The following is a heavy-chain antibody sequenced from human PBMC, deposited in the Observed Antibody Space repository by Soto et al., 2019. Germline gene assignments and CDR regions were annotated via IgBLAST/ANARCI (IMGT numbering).Heavy chain of an antibody. CDR2: ISGSDGKT. J-gene: IGHJ4*02. D-gene: IGHD3-3*01. Sequence: PGGSLRLSCTTSGFSFCSFAMTWVRQAPGKGLEWVATISGSDGKTYYADSVKGRFSISRDTSRNTLYLQMNSLRADDTAIYYCAKWSYIDYWGQGTRVTVSS. CDR3: AKWSYIDY. CDR1: GFSFCSFA. V-gene: IGHV3-23*01.